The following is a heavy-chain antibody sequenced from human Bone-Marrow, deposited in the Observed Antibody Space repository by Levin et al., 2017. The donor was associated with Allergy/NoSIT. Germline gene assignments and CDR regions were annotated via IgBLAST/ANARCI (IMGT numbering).Heavy chain of an antibody. CDR1: GGTFSSYT. CDR3: ASNEAMREITSSIVAARRSDYYGMDV. D-gene: IGHD6-6*01. CDR2: IIPILGIA. Sequence: SVKVSCKASGGTFSSYTISWVRQAPGQGLEWMGRIIPILGIANYAQKFQGRVTITADKSTSTAYMELSSLRSEDTAVYYCASNEAMREITSSIVAARRSDYYGMDVWGQGTTVTVSS. V-gene: IGHV1-69*02. J-gene: IGHJ6*02.